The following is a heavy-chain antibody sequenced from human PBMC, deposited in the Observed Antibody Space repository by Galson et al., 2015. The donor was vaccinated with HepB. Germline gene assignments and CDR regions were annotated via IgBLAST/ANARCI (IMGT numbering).Heavy chain of an antibody. Sequence: SLRLSCAASGFTFSTYGMHWVRQGPGKGLEWLAVIWYDGSKEYYAASVRGRFTISRDNSKNTLSLRMNSLRVDDTAVYYCAAASAAGWLDPWGQGTLVTVSS. CDR1: GFTFSTYG. CDR2: IWYDGSKE. V-gene: IGHV3-33*01. J-gene: IGHJ5*02. CDR3: AAASAAGWLDP. D-gene: IGHD2-15*01.